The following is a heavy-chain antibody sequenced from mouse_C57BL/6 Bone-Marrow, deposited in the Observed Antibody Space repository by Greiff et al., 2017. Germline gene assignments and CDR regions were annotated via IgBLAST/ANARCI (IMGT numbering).Heavy chain of an antibody. D-gene: IGHD1-3*01. CDR2: ISNGGGST. CDR3: ARLYIRGYFDY. CDR1: GFTFSDYY. Sequence: EVQGVESGGGLVQPGGSLKLSCAASGFTFSDYYMYWVRQTPEKRLEWVAYISNGGGSTYYPDTVKGRFTISRDNAKNTLYLQMSRLKSEDTAMYYCARLYIRGYFDYWGQGTTLSVSS. V-gene: IGHV5-12*01. J-gene: IGHJ2*01.